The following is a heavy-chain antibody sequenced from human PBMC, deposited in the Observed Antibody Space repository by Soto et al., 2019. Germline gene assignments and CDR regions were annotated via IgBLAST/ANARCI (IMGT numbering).Heavy chain of an antibody. V-gene: IGHV5-51*01. Sequence: GESLKISCKGSGYSFTSYWIGWVRQMPGKGLEWMGIIYPGDSDTRYSPSFQGQVTISADKSISTAYLQWSSLKASDTAMYYCARPMIAAAGKLDAFDIWGQGTMVTVSS. CDR1: GYSFTSYW. J-gene: IGHJ3*02. CDR2: IYPGDSDT. D-gene: IGHD6-13*01. CDR3: ARPMIAAAGKLDAFDI.